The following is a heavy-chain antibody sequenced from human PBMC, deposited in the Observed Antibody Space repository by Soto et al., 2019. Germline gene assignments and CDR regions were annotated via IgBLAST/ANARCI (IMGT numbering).Heavy chain of an antibody. CDR2: IVPVFGRV. Sequence: QVHLVQSGAEVRKPGSSVRVSCKASGDTFTTYAISWLRQAPGQGLEWMGGIVPVFGRVTYAQRFQDRVSSIADKSTATSYLELTSLTADDTAVYYCAGVASGSTWDYFDYWGQGTLVTVSS. CDR3: AGVASGSTWDYFDY. V-gene: IGHV1-69*06. J-gene: IGHJ4*02. D-gene: IGHD3-10*01. CDR1: GDTFTTYA.